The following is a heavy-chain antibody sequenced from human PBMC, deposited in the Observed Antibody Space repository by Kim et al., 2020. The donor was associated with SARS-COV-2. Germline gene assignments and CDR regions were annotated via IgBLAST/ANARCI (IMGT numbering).Heavy chain of an antibody. CDR2: ISSSGSTI. CDR1: GFTFSDYY. CDR3: ARAGEITFGGVFVIQAFDI. D-gene: IGHD3-16*02. Sequence: GGSLRLSCAASGFTFSDYYMSWIRQAPGKGLEWVSYISSSGSTIYYADSVKGRFTISRDNAKNSLYLQMNSLRAEDTAVYYCARAGEITFGGVFVIQAFDIWGQGTMVTVSS. V-gene: IGHV3-11*01. J-gene: IGHJ3*02.